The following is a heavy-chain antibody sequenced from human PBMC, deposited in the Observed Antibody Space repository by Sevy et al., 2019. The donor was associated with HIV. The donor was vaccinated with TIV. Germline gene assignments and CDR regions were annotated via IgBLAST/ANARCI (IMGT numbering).Heavy chain of an antibody. CDR1: GFTFSSYT. V-gene: IGHV3-21*01. J-gene: IGHJ4*02. CDR2: ISGSTTYI. Sequence: GGSLRLSCAASGFTFSSYTMNWVRQAPGKGLEWVSSISGSTTYIYYADSVKGRFTISRDNARNSLYLQMNSPRGEDTAVYYCARDPGRDSDYWGQGTLVTVSS. CDR3: ARDPGRDSDY.